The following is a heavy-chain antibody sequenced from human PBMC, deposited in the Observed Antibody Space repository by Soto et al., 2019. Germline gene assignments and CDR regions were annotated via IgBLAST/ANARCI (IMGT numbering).Heavy chain of an antibody. CDR2: IYSGGST. CDR1: GFTVSSNY. J-gene: IGHJ3*02. V-gene: IGHV3-66*01. CDR3: ARDNRGRVDYDFWSGYYWYGAFDI. Sequence: EVQLVESGGGLVQPGGSLRLSCAASGFTVSSNYMSWVRQAPGKGLEWVSVIYSGGSTYYADSVKGRFTISRDNFKNTLYLQMNSLRAEDTAVYYCARDNRGRVDYDFWSGYYWYGAFDIWGQGTMVTVSS. D-gene: IGHD3-3*01.